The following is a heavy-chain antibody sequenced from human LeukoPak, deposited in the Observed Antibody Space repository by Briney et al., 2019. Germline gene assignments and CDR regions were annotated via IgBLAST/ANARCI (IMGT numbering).Heavy chain of an antibody. CDR1: GFTFSSYA. V-gene: IGHV3-30-3*01. D-gene: IGHD4-23*01. J-gene: IGHJ4*02. CDR2: LSHDGGNK. Sequence: GGSLRLSCAASGFTFSSYAMHWVRQAPGRGLEWVSALSHDGGNKYFADSVKGRFTISRDNSKNTLYLQMNSLRPEDTAVYHCARGTVVTPGFDYWGQGTLVTVSS. CDR3: ARGTVVTPGFDY.